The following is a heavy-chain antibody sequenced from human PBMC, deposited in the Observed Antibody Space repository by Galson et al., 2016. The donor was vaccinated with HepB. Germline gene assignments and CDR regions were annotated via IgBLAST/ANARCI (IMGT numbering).Heavy chain of an antibody. J-gene: IGHJ2*01. Sequence: SETLSLTCDVSGGSISRSNWKSWVRQIPGKGLEWIGQIYHSGTTNYDPSLKSRVTMSVDKSNKQFSMNLRSVTAADTAVYYCASYYDNDYWYFYLWGRGPLVTVSS. D-gene: IGHD3-22*01. CDR3: ASYYDNDYWYFYL. CDR2: IYHSGTT. CDR1: GGSISRSNW. V-gene: IGHV4-4*02.